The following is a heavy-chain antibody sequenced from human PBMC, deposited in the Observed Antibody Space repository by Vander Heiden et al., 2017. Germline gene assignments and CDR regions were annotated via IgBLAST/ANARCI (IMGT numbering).Heavy chain of an antibody. CDR1: GFTFSSHN. V-gene: IGHV3-48*02. J-gene: IGHJ4*02. CDR3: VRNFAF. Sequence: EVHLVESGGGSVPPGGSLRLSCATSGFTFSSHNMNWVGQAPGRGLEWVPYIRGGGNTISYVDSVQGRFIVSRDNAKSSLYLQMNSLRDEDTAVYYCVRNFAFWGQGTLVTVSS. CDR2: IRGGGNTI.